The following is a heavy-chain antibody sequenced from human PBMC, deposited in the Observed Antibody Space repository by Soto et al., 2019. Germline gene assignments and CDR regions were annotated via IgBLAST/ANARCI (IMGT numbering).Heavy chain of an antibody. CDR1: GFTSSDYY. V-gene: IGHV3-11*01. Sequence: QVQLVESGGGLVKPGGSLRISCAASGFTSSDYYMSWIRQAPGKGLEWVSSISRSGTTIYYADCVKGRFTISRDNAKNSLYLQMNSVRAEDTAVYYCARDERGEGIQLWTRSRGQDGMDVWGQGTTVTVSS. CDR2: ISRSGTTI. J-gene: IGHJ6*02. D-gene: IGHD5-18*01. CDR3: ARDERGEGIQLWTRSRGQDGMDV.